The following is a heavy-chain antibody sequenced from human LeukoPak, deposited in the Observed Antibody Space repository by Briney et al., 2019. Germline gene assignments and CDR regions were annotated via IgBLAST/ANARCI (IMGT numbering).Heavy chain of an antibody. CDR1: GFTFSSYA. V-gene: IGHV3-30*04. CDR2: ISYDGSNK. CDR3: ASPSDSYDTSGYYY. D-gene: IGHD3-22*01. Sequence: GGSLRLSCAASGFTFSSYAMHWVRQAPGKGLEWVAVISYDGSNKYYADSVKGRFTISRDNSKNTLYLQMNSLRVEDTAVYYCASPSDSYDTSGYYYWGQGTLVTVSS. J-gene: IGHJ4*02.